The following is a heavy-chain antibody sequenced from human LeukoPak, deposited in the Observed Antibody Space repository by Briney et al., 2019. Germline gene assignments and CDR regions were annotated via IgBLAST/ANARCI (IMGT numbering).Heavy chain of an antibody. CDR1: GGSISGYY. J-gene: IGHJ6*02. CDR3: VRFGVNYDMDV. CDR2: IHYSGRA. Sequence: SETLSLTCSVSGGSISGYYWTWVRQPPGKGLEWIGQIHYSGRADYNPSLKSRITMSVDTSRTQISLKLSSVTAADTAIYYCVRFGVNYDMDVWGQGTTVTVFS. D-gene: IGHD3-16*01. V-gene: IGHV4-59*01.